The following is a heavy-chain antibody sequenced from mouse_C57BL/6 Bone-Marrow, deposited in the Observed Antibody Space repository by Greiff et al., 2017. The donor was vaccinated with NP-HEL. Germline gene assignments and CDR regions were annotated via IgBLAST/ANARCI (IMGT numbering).Heavy chain of an antibody. J-gene: IGHJ3*01. CDR3: TTVTTAPWFAY. CDR1: GFNIKDYY. Sequence: VQLQQSGAELVRPGASVKLSCTASGFNIKDYYMHWVKQRPEQGLEWIGRIDPEDGDTEYAPKFQGKATMTADTSPNTAYLQLSSLTSEDTAVYYCTTVTTAPWFAYWGQGTLVTVSA. D-gene: IGHD1-2*01. V-gene: IGHV14-1*01. CDR2: IDPEDGDT.